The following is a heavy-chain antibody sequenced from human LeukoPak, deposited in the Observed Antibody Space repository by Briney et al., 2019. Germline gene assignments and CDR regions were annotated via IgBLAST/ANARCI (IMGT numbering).Heavy chain of an antibody. Sequence: PGGSLRLSCAASGFTSITYTMNWVRQAPGKGLEWGSSISGTSSYIYYADSVKGRFTISRDNAKNSLYMQMNSLRDDDTAVYYCARELQLERLAFGKEASAFDYWGQGTLVTVSS. V-gene: IGHV3-21*01. CDR3: ARELQLERLAFGKEASAFDY. CDR1: GFTSITYT. J-gene: IGHJ4*02. CDR2: ISGTSSYI. D-gene: IGHD1-1*01.